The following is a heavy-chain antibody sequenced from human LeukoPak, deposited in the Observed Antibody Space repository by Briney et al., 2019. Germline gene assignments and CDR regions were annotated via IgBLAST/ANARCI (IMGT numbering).Heavy chain of an antibody. V-gene: IGHV1-18*01. CDR2: ISAYNGNT. CDR3: AVGGGWYYYYGMDV. Sequence: ASVKVSCKASGYTFTSYGISWVRPAPGQGLVWMGWISAYNGNTNYAQKLQGRVTMTTDTSTSTAYMELRSLRSDDTAVYYCAVGGGWYYYYGMDVWGQGTTVTVSS. J-gene: IGHJ6*02. CDR1: GYTFTSYG. D-gene: IGHD6-19*01.